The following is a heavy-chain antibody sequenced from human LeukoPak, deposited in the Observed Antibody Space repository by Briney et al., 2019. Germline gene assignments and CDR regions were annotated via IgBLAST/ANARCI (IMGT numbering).Heavy chain of an antibody. J-gene: IGHJ4*02. Sequence: ASVKVSCKASGYTFTGYYMHWVRQAPGQGLEWMGWINPNSGGTNYAQKFQGRVTMTRDTSISTAYMELSRLRSDDTAVYYCAREGTVATGTFDYRGQGTLVTVSS. D-gene: IGHD4-17*01. V-gene: IGHV1-2*02. CDR2: INPNSGGT. CDR3: AREGTVATGTFDY. CDR1: GYTFTGYY.